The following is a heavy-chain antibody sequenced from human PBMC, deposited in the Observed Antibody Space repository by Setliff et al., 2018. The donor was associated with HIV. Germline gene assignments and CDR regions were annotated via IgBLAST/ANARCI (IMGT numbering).Heavy chain of an antibody. CDR1: GFAFNKAW. CDR2: IKSKPDGGTT. D-gene: IGHD3-16*01. Sequence: PGESLKISCAASGFAFNKAWMNWVRQAPGKGLEWVGRIKSKPDGGTTDYAAPVKGRFTISRDDSKNTLYLQMNSLKTEDTAVYYCTTYTLLGPGSKRYFDYWGQGALVTSPQ. V-gene: IGHV3-15*07. J-gene: IGHJ4*02. CDR3: TTYTLLGPGSKRYFDY.